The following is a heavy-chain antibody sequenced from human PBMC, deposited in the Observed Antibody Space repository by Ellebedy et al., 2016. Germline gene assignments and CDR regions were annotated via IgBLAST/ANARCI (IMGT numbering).Heavy chain of an antibody. Sequence: ASVKVSCXASGYTFTSYGISWVRQAPGQGLEWMGWISAYNGNTNYAQKLQGRVTMTTDTSTSTAYMELRSLRSDDTAVYYCARDLYSSGWYITFNYYYYGMDVWGQGTTVTVSS. V-gene: IGHV1-18*01. CDR2: ISAYNGNT. CDR1: GYTFTSYG. D-gene: IGHD6-19*01. J-gene: IGHJ6*02. CDR3: ARDLYSSGWYITFNYYYYGMDV.